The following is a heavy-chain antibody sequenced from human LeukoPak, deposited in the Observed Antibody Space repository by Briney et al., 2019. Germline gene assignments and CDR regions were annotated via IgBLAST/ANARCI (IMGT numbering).Heavy chain of an antibody. CDR3: AKDREIDSSGWYYYYNGMDV. CDR2: ITSDGSSK. V-gene: IGHV3-30*18. Sequence: GGSLRLSCAASGFTFSSYDMHWVRQAPGKGLEWVAFITSDGSSKYYADSVKGRFTISRDNSKNTLYLQMNSLRAEDTAVYYCAKDREIDSSGWYYYYNGMDVWGQGTTVTVSS. D-gene: IGHD6-19*01. J-gene: IGHJ6*02. CDR1: GFTFSSYD.